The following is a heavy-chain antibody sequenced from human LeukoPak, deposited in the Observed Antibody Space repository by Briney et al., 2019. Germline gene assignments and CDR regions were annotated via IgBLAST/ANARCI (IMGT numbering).Heavy chain of an antibody. J-gene: IGHJ4*02. V-gene: IGHV1-46*04. CDR2: INPSGGST. D-gene: IGHD5-12*01. CDR1: GYTFTTYY. Sequence: GASVKLSCKTSGYTFTTYYMHWVRQAPGQGLEWMGIINPSGGSTSYAQRLQGRVTMTRDTSTSTVYMELSSLTSEDTAVYYCASHPQGYSGYLYWGQGTLVTVSS. CDR3: ASHPQGYSGYLY.